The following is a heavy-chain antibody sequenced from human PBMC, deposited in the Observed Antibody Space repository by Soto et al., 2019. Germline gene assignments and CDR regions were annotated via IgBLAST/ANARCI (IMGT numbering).Heavy chain of an antibody. Sequence: AXETLSLTCTVSGGSISSGDYYWSWIRQPPGKGLEWIGYIYYSGSTYYNPSLKSRVTISVDTSKNQFSLKLSSVTAADTAVYYCAGALGRITIFGVVIIGRVDSWGQGTLATVSS. CDR2: IYYSGST. CDR3: AGALGRITIFGVVIIGRVDS. D-gene: IGHD3-3*01. J-gene: IGHJ4*02. V-gene: IGHV4-30-4*01. CDR1: GGSISSGDYY.